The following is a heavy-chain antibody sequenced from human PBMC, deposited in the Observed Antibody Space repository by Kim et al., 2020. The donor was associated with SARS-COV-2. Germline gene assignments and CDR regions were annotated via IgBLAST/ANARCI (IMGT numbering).Heavy chain of an antibody. Sequence: AKSAKGRFTISRDNSKNTLYLQMNGLEAEETAVYYCAKRYSSVWYHFDYWGQGTLVTVSS. D-gene: IGHD6-19*01. J-gene: IGHJ4*02. CDR3: AKRYSSVWYHFDY. V-gene: IGHV3-30-3*02.